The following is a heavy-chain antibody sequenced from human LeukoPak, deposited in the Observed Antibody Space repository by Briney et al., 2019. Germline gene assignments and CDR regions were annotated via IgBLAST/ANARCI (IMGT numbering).Heavy chain of an antibody. CDR3: AKDRWLSWFDS. CDR2: ITGSGDTT. J-gene: IGHJ5*01. V-gene: IGHV3-23*01. D-gene: IGHD5-12*01. Sequence: GGSLRLSCVVSGFTVSTNYMSWVRQAPGKGLEWVSSITGSGDTTYYADSVKGRFTISRDNSKNTLYLQMNSLRAEDTAVYYCAKDRWLSWFDSWGQGTLVTVSS. CDR1: GFTVSTNY.